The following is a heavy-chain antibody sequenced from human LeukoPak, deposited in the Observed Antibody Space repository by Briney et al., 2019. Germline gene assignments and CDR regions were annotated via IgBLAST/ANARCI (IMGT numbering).Heavy chain of an antibody. CDR2: INHSGST. Sequence: SETLSLTCAVYGGSFSGYYWSWIRQPPGKGLEWIGEINHSGSTNYNPSLKSRVTISVDTSKNQFSLKLSSVTAADTAVYYCARGRTIDYWGQGTLVTVSS. D-gene: IGHD1-1*01. J-gene: IGHJ4*02. V-gene: IGHV4-34*01. CDR3: ARGRTIDY. CDR1: GGSFSGYY.